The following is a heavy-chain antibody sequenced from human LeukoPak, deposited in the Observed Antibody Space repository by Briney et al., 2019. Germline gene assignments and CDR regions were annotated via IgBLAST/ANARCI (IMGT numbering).Heavy chain of an antibody. V-gene: IGHV4-39*01. D-gene: IGHD3-22*01. J-gene: IGHJ4*02. CDR3: AGHDYYDSSGYRFDY. Sequence: SETLSLTCTVSGGSISSSSYYWSWIRQPPGKGLEWIGSIYYSGSTYYNPSLKSRVTISVDTSKNQFSLKLSSVTAADTAVYYCAGHDYYDSSGYRFDYWGQGTLVTVSS. CDR1: GGSISSSSYY. CDR2: IYYSGST.